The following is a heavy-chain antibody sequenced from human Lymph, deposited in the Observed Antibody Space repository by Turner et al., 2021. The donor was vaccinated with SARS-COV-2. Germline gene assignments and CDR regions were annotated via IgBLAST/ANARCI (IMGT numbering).Heavy chain of an antibody. CDR2: ISGDGGGT. V-gene: IGHV3-43*02. J-gene: IGHJ4*02. Sequence: GESGGGVVHPGGSLRHSCAASGFTLDDYAMHWVRQAPGKGLEWVSLISGDGGGTYYADSVKGRFTISRDNSKNSLSLQMNSLRAEDTALYYCAKDPGYCSGGSCYSRTYFDFWGQGTLVTVSA. CDR1: GFTLDDYA. CDR3: AKDPGYCSGGSCYSRTYFDF. D-gene: IGHD2-15*01.